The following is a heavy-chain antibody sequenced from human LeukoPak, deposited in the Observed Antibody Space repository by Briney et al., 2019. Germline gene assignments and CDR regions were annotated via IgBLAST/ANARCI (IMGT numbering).Heavy chain of an antibody. D-gene: IGHD2-2*01. Sequence: SETLSLTCAVYGGSFSGYYWSWIRQPPGKGLEWIGEINHSGSTNYNPSLKSRVTISVDTSKNQFSLKLSSVTAADTAVYYCARGGKWCRSTTCYTLYYYYYMDVWGEGTTVTVSS. CDR3: ARGGKWCRSTTCYTLYYYYYMDV. J-gene: IGHJ6*03. V-gene: IGHV4-34*01. CDR2: INHSGST. CDR1: GGSFSGYY.